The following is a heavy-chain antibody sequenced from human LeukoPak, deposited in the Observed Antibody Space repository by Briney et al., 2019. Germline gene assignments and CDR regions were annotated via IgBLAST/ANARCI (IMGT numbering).Heavy chain of an antibody. V-gene: IGHV3-23*01. J-gene: IGHJ4*02. Sequence: GGSLRLSCAASGFTFSSYGMSWVRQAPGKGLEWVSAISGSGGSTYYADSVKGRFTISRDNSKNTRYLQMNSLRAEDTAVYYCAKGSRRAYYYDAIDSWGQGTLVTVSS. CDR2: ISGSGGST. CDR1: GFTFSSYG. CDR3: AKGSRRAYYYDAIDS. D-gene: IGHD3-22*01.